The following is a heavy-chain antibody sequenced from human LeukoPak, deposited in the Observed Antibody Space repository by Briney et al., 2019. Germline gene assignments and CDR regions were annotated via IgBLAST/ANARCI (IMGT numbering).Heavy chain of an antibody. J-gene: IGHJ4*02. V-gene: IGHV3-48*03. CDR3: ASNRFLTQEMALHY. CDR1: GFTFGSYE. D-gene: IGHD5-24*01. CDR2: ISSSGSTI. Sequence: VGSLRLSCAASGFTFGSYEMNWVRQAPGKGLEWVSYISSSGSTIYYADSVKGRFTISRDNAKNSLYLQMNSLRAEDTAVYYCASNRFLTQEMALHYWGQGTLVTVSS.